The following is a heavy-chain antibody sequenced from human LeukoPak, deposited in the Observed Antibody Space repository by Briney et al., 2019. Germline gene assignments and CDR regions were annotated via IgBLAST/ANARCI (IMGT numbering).Heavy chain of an antibody. Sequence: PGGTLRLSCAASGFTFSSYGMSWVRQGPGKGLEWVSAISGSGGSTYYADSVKGRFTISRDNSKNTLYLQMNSLRAEDTAVYYCAKSHQGGEPPYYFAYWGQGTLATVSS. CDR1: GFTFSSYG. CDR2: ISGSGGST. CDR3: AKSHQGGEPPYYFAY. J-gene: IGHJ4*02. D-gene: IGHD3-16*01. V-gene: IGHV3-23*01.